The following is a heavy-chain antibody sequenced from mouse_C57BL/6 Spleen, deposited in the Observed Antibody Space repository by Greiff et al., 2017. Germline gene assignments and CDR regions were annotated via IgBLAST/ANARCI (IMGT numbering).Heavy chain of an antibody. V-gene: IGHV1-55*01. Sequence: QVQLQQPGAELVKPGASVKMSCKASGYTFTSYWLTWVKQRPGQGLEWLGDIYPGSGSTNYNEKLQSKATLPVDTSSSTAYMRLSSLTSEDSAVYYCARDLDSSGFYYYAMDYWGQGTSVTVSS. CDR3: ARDLDSSGFYYYAMDY. J-gene: IGHJ4*01. CDR1: GYTFTSYW. CDR2: IYPGSGST. D-gene: IGHD3-2*02.